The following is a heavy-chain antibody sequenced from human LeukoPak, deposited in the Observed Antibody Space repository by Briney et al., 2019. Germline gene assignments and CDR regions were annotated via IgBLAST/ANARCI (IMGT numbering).Heavy chain of an antibody. D-gene: IGHD2-15*01. CDR2: ISYDGSNK. V-gene: IGHV3-30*04. J-gene: IGHJ4*02. CDR3: ARDGGRYCSGGSCYYFDY. Sequence: PGRSLRLSCAASGFTFSSYAMHWVRQAPGKGLEWVAVISYDGSNKYYADSVKGRFTISRDNSKNTLYLQMNSLRAEDTAVYYCARDGGRYCSGGSCYYFDYRGQGTLVTVSS. CDR1: GFTFSSYA.